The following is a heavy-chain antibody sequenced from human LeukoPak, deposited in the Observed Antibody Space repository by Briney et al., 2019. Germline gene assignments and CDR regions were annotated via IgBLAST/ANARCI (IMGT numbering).Heavy chain of an antibody. CDR3: ARELTSGCFDP. Sequence: PGGSLRLSCAASGFTFSSYAMSWVRQAPGKGLEWVSAIGTAGDTYYPGSVKGRFTISRENAKNSLYLQMNSLRAGDTAVYYCARELTSGCFDPWGQGTLVTVSS. V-gene: IGHV3-13*01. D-gene: IGHD3-10*01. CDR1: GFTFSSYA. J-gene: IGHJ5*02. CDR2: IGTAGDT.